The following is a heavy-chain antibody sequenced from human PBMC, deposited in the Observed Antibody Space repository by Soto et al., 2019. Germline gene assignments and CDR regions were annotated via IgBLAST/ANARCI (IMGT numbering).Heavy chain of an antibody. D-gene: IGHD3-3*01. V-gene: IGHV4-30-4*08. J-gene: IGHJ6*02. CDR3: AGSATTIFGVVADYYYGMDV. Sequence: TLSLTCTVSGGSISSGFYYWSWIRQRPGKGLEWIGSIYYSGYTYFNPSLKSRVTISVDRSKNQFSLKLSSVTAADTAVYYCAGSATTIFGVVADYYYGMDVWGQGTTVTVSS. CDR2: IYYSGYT. CDR1: GGSISSGFYY.